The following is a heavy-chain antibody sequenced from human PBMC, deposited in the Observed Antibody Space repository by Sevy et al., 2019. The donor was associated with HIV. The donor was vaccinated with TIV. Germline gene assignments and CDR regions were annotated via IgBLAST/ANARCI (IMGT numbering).Heavy chain of an antibody. V-gene: IGHV3-23*01. J-gene: IGHJ4*02. Sequence: GGSLSLSCVASGFTFSSYAMSWVRQAPGKGLEWVSAISGSGGSTYYADSVKGRFTISRDNSKNTLYLQMNSLRAEDTAVYYCAKVRSQLLVGAYYFDYWGQGTLVTVSS. CDR3: AKVRSQLLVGAYYFDY. CDR1: GFTFSSYA. CDR2: ISGSGGST. D-gene: IGHD1-26*01.